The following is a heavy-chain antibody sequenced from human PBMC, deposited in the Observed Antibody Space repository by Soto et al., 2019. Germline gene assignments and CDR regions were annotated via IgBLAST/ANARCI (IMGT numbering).Heavy chain of an antibody. CDR1: RYASSRHA. D-gene: IGHD3-10*01. Sequence: AGSLRLSCEASRYASSRHALSWVRQAQRKGLKWVSTIDSSGVNTHYADSVKGRFTISRDNSRNTLHLQMHDLRADDTALYYCVSWVPAHFDFWAQGSVVTVT. V-gene: IGHV3-23*01. CDR2: IDSSGVNT. J-gene: IGHJ4*02. CDR3: VSWVPAHFDF.